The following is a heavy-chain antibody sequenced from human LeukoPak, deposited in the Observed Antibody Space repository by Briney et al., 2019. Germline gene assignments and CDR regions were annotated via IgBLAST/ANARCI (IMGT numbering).Heavy chain of an antibody. CDR2: INHSGST. Sequence: SETLSLTCAVYGGSFSGYYWSWIRQPPGKGLEWIGEINHSGSTNYNPSLKSRVTISVDTSKNQFSLKLSSVTAADTAVYYCAHSIVGARYYYYGMDVWGQGTTVTVSS. J-gene: IGHJ6*02. CDR3: AHSIVGARYYYYGMDV. D-gene: IGHD1-26*01. V-gene: IGHV4-34*01. CDR1: GGSFSGYY.